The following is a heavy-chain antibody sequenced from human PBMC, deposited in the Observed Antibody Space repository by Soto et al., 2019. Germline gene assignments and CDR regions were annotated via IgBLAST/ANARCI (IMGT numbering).Heavy chain of an antibody. Sequence: QVQLVQSGAEVKKPGSSVKVSCKASGGTFSSYAISWVRQAPGQGLEWMGGIIPIFGTANYAQKFKGRITITADETTSTAYMELSSLRSEDTDVYYGARVYSSGANWFDPWGQGTLVTVSS. CDR2: IIPIFGTA. J-gene: IGHJ5*02. D-gene: IGHD6-19*01. V-gene: IGHV1-69*01. CDR3: ARVYSSGANWFDP. CDR1: GGTFSSYA.